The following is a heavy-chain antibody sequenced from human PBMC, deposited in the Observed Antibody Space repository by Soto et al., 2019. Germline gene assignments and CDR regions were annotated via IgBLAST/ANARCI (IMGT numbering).Heavy chain of an antibody. J-gene: IGHJ6*02. Sequence: WGSLRLSCAASGFTFSSYAMTWVRQAPGKGLEWVSAISDSGGSTYYADSVKGRFTISRGNSKNTLYLLMNSLRDEDTAVYYCAKAATYCSSTSCLRPANPDVWGQGTTVPVSS. CDR1: GFTFSSYA. V-gene: IGHV3-23*01. D-gene: IGHD2-2*01. CDR2: ISDSGGST. CDR3: AKAATYCSSTSCLRPANPDV.